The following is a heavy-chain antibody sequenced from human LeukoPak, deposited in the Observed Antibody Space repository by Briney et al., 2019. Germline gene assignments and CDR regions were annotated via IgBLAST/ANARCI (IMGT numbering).Heavy chain of an antibody. D-gene: IGHD3-22*01. CDR3: ARGRAKRYYYDSSGYSYYFDY. Sequence: SETLSLTCAVYGGSFSGYYWSWIRQPPGKGREGIGEINHNGSTNYNPSLKSRVTISVDTSKNQFSLKLSSVTAADTAVYYCARGRAKRYYYDSSGYSYYFDYWGQGTLVTVSS. CDR1: GGSFSGYY. V-gene: IGHV4-34*01. J-gene: IGHJ4*02. CDR2: INHNGST.